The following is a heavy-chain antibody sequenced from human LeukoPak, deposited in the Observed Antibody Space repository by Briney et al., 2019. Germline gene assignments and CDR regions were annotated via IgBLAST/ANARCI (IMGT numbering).Heavy chain of an antibody. CDR1: GYSISSSNW. CDR2: IYYSGST. J-gene: IGHJ4*02. Sequence: PSDTLSLTCAVSGYSISSSNWWGWIRQPPGKGLEWIGYIYYSGSTYYNPSLKSRVTMSVDTSKNQFSLKLSSATAVDTAVYYCARSVDGGNSPFDYWGQGTLVTVSS. CDR3: ARSVDGGNSPFDY. V-gene: IGHV4-28*01. D-gene: IGHD4-23*01.